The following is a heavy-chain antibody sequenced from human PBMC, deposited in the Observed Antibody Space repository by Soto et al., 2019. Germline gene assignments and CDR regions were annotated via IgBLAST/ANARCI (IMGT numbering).Heavy chain of an antibody. V-gene: IGHV4-59*01. Sequence: QVQLQESGPGLVKPSETLSLTCAVSGGSLSSYYWSWIRQPPGKGLEWIGYIYYSGSTNYNPSLKSRVTISVDTSKNPFSLKLSSVTAADTAVYYCARAWGGYGDYWGQGTLVTVSS. J-gene: IGHJ4*02. CDR1: GGSLSSYY. D-gene: IGHD5-12*01. CDR3: ARAWGGYGDY. CDR2: IYYSGST.